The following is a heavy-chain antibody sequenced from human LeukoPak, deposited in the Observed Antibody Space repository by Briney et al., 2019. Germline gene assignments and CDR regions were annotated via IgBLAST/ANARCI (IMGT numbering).Heavy chain of an antibody. J-gene: IGHJ3*02. CDR2: ISYDGSNK. D-gene: IGHD4-23*01. V-gene: IGHV3-30*03. CDR3: ARGYGGNSAAFDI. Sequence: PGGSLRLSCLASGFTFRSFGMHWVRQAPGTGLEWVALISYDGSNKNYADSVRGRFTISRVNSKNILYLQMNSLRVEDTAVYFCARGYGGNSAAFDIWGQGTMVTVSS. CDR1: GFTFRSFG.